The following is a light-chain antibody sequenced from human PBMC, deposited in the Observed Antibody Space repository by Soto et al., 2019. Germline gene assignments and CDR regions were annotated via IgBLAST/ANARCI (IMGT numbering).Light chain of an antibody. CDR3: SSYSGTNSNVI. Sequence: QSALTQPPSASGSPGQSVTISCAGTYSDIGDYNYVSWYQQHPDKVPKLIIYEVTKRPSGVPDRFSGSKSGYTASLTASDLQPADEAVYYCSSYSGTNSNVIFGGGTKVTVL. CDR2: EVT. CDR1: YSDIGDYNY. J-gene: IGLJ2*01. V-gene: IGLV2-8*01.